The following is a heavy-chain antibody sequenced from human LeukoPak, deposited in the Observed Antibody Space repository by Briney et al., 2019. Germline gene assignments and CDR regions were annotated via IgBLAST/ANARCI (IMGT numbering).Heavy chain of an antibody. Sequence: PGGSLRLSCATSGFTFSSNWMHWVRQTPGKGLVWVSRINSDGSSTSYADSVKGRFTISRDNAKDTLYLQMNSLRAEYTAVYYCARSPLTVTTRLHFDYWGQGTLVTVSS. CDR2: INSDGSST. J-gene: IGHJ4*02. CDR3: ARSPLTVTTRLHFDY. D-gene: IGHD4-17*01. V-gene: IGHV3-74*01. CDR1: GFTFSSNW.